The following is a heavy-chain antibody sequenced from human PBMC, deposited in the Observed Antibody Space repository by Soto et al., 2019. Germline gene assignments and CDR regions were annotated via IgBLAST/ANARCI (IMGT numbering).Heavy chain of an antibody. Sequence: GGSLRLSCAASGFTFSSYAMHWVRQAPGKGLEWVAVISYDGSNKYYADSVKGRFTISRDNSKNTLYLQMNNLRAEDTAVYYCARDMYYDFWSGSNVGYGMDVWGQGTTVTVSS. D-gene: IGHD3-3*01. J-gene: IGHJ6*02. CDR3: ARDMYYDFWSGSNVGYGMDV. V-gene: IGHV3-30-3*01. CDR2: ISYDGSNK. CDR1: GFTFSSYA.